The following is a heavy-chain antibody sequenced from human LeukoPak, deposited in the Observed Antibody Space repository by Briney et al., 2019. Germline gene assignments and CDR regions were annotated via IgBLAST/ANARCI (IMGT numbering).Heavy chain of an antibody. CDR2: IDWDDDK. V-gene: IGHV2-70*17. CDR3: ARSFGRYGSGSYYDY. CDR1: GFSLSTSGMR. J-gene: IGHJ4*02. D-gene: IGHD3-10*01. Sequence: RKSGPALVKPTQTLTLTCTFSGFSLSTSGMRVSWIRQPPGKALEWLARIDWDDDKFYSTSLKTRLTISKDTSKNQVVLTMTNMDPVDTATYYCARSFGRYGSGSYYDYWGQGTLVTVSS.